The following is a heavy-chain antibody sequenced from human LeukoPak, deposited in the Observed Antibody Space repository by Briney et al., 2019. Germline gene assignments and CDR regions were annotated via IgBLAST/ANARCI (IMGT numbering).Heavy chain of an antibody. D-gene: IGHD3-3*01. CDR3: ASTNFWSGYWLDY. J-gene: IGHJ4*02. V-gene: IGHV3-11*04. CDR2: IRSSGSTT. CDR1: GFTVSDYY. Sequence: GGSLRLSCAASGFTVSDYYMSWIRQGPGKGLELVSYIRSSGSTTYYADSVKGRFTISRDNAKNSLYLQMNSLRAEDTAAYYCASTNFWSGYWLDYWGQGTLVTVSS.